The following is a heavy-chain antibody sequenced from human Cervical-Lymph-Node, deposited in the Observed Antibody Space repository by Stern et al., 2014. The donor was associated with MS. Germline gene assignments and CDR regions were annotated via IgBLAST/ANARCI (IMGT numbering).Heavy chain of an antibody. CDR2: IHYSGST. CDR1: GDSISSGGLY. Sequence: QVQLQESGPGLVKPSQTLSLTCIVSGDSISSGGLYWNWIRQHPGKGLAWIGYIHYSGSTYYNPSLKSRVTISVDTSKNQFSLKLTSVTAADTAVYYCARRGAAATQNPFDYWGQGTLVTVSS. D-gene: IGHD2-15*01. J-gene: IGHJ4*02. CDR3: ARRGAAATQNPFDY. V-gene: IGHV4-31*03.